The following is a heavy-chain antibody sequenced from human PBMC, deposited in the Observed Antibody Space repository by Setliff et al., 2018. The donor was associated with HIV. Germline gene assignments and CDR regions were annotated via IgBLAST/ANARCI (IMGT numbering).Heavy chain of an antibody. CDR1: GFTFDDYA. V-gene: IGHV3-9*01. J-gene: IGHJ4*02. CDR2: ISWNSGSI. CDR3: ARAPPTTVVNFFDS. D-gene: IGHD4-17*01. Sequence: PGGSLRLSCAASGFTFDDYAMHWVRQAPGKGLEWVSGISWNSGSIGYADSVKGRFTISRDNIKNTLYLHMHTLRAEDTAVYYCARAPPTTVVNFFDSWGQGTQVTVSS.